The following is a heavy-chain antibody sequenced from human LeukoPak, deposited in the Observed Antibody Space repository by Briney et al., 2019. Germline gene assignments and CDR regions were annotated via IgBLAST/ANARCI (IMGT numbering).Heavy chain of an antibody. CDR2: IYYSGST. V-gene: IGHV4-59*01. D-gene: IGHD3-10*01. CDR1: GGSISSYY. J-gene: IGHJ6*03. CDR3: ARVPITMVRGFYYYYMDV. Sequence: SETLSLTCTVSGGSISSYYWSWIRQPPGKGLEWLGYIYYSGSTNYNPSLKSRVTISVDTSKNQFSLKLSSVTAADTAVYYCARVPITMVRGFYYYYMDVWGKGTTVTVSS.